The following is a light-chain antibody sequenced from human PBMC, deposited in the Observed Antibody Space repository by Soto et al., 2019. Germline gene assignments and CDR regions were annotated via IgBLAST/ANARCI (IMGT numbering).Light chain of an antibody. Sequence: ETVLTQSPGTLSLSPGERATLSCRASQSVSSNYLAWYQHIPGQAPRLLIYGASTRATGIPDRFSGSGSGTDFTLTISRLEPEDFAVYYCQQFDRSLPSWTVGRGTKVE. V-gene: IGKV3-20*01. CDR2: GAS. J-gene: IGKJ1*01. CDR1: QSVSSNY. CDR3: QQFDRSLPSWT.